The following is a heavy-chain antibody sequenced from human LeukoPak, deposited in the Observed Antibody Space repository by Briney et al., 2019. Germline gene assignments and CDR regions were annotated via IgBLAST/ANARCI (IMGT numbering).Heavy chain of an antibody. CDR3: AREFWSGYRRELGAFDI. D-gene: IGHD3-3*01. CDR2: ISSSGSTI. CDR1: GFTFSSYS. J-gene: IGHJ3*02. V-gene: IGHV3-48*04. Sequence: PGGSLRLSCAASGFTFSSYSMNWVRQAPGKGLEWASYISSSGSTIYYADSVKGRFTISRDNAKNSLYLQMNSLRAEDTAVYYCAREFWSGYRRELGAFDIWGQGTMVTVSS.